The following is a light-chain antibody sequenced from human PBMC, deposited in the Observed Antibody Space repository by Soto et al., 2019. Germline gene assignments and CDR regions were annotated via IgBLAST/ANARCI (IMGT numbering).Light chain of an antibody. V-gene: IGKV3-11*01. CDR2: GSS. CDR3: QQSSHWPPV. J-gene: IGKJ4*01. CDR1: QSIWRS. Sequence: EIVWTQSPATLSLSPGNRVTLSCRASQSIWRSLAWYQQKPGQAPRLLIYGSSNLATGIPARFSGSGSGTDFTLTITSLEPEDFAVYYCQQSSHWPPVFGEGTRVEIK.